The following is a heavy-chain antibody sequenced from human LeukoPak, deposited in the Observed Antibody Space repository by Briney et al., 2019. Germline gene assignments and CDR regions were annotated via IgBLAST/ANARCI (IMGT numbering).Heavy chain of an antibody. J-gene: IGHJ6*03. CDR2: INHSGST. Sequence: SETLSLTCAVYGGSFSGYYWSWIRQPPGKGLEWIGEINHSGSTNYNPSLKSRVTISVDTSKNQFSLKLSSVTAADTAVYYCARTSSGRYCSSTSCYTRYYYYYMDVWGKGTTVTVSS. V-gene: IGHV4-34*01. D-gene: IGHD2-2*02. CDR1: GGSFSGYY. CDR3: ARTSSGRYCSSTSCYTRYYYYYMDV.